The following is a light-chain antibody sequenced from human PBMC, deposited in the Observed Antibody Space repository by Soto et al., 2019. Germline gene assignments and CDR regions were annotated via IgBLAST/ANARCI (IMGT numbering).Light chain of an antibody. J-gene: IGLJ1*01. CDR3: SSYTSSSTHYV. Sequence: QSALTQPASVSGSPGQSTTISCTGTSSDFGGYNYVSWYQQHPGKAPKLMIYDVSNRPSGVSNRFSGSKSGNTASLTISGLQAEDEADYYCSSYTSSSTHYVFGTGTKVTVL. CDR2: DVS. V-gene: IGLV2-14*01. CDR1: SSDFGGYNY.